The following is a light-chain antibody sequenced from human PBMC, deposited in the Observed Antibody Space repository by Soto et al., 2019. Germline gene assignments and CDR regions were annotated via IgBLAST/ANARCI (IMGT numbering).Light chain of an antibody. Sequence: EIVLTQSPGTLSLSPGERATLSCRASQSASSSYLAWYQQKPGQAPRLLIYGASSRATGIPDRFSGSGSGTDFTLTISRLEPEDFAVYYCQQDGSSPRTFGQGTKVDIK. CDR3: QQDGSSPRT. CDR2: GAS. V-gene: IGKV3-20*01. CDR1: QSASSSY. J-gene: IGKJ1*01.